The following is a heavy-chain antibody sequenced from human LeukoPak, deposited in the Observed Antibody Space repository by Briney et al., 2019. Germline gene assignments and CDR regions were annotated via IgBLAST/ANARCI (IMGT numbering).Heavy chain of an antibody. J-gene: IGHJ2*01. CDR1: DGSISSSNW. CDR2: IYHSGST. CDR3: ARDMKKRQWLAYWYFDL. D-gene: IGHD6-19*01. V-gene: IGHV4-4*02. Sequence: SRTLSLTCAVSDGSISSSNWWSWVRQPPGKGLEWIGEIYHSGSTNYNPSLKTRVTISVDKSKNQFSLKLSSVTAADTAVYYCARDMKKRQWLAYWYFDLWGRGTLVTVSS.